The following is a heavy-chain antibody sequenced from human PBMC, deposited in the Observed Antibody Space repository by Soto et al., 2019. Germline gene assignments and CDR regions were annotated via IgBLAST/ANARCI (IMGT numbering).Heavy chain of an antibody. Sequence: EVLLVESGGGLVQPGGSLRLSCAASGFTFSNYWMHWVRRAPGQGLVWVARVNSEGSDTMYADSVKGRFTISRDNAKKTLYLQMNGLRAEDTAVYYCASLRRWHPFDLWGQGTLVTVSS. CDR3: ASLRRWHPFDL. CDR2: VNSEGSDT. CDR1: GFTFSNYW. J-gene: IGHJ4*02. D-gene: IGHD4-17*01. V-gene: IGHV3-74*03.